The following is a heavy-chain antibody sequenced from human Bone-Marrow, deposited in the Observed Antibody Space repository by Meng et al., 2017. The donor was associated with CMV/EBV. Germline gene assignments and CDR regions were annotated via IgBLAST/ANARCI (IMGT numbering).Heavy chain of an antibody. CDR3: ARDDGSTWAIPY. CDR1: GFTFDDYG. CDR2: INWNGGRT. D-gene: IGHD2-2*01. J-gene: IGHJ1*01. Sequence: GESLKISCAASGFTFDDYGMSWVRQAPGKGLEWVSGINWNGGRTGYADSVKGRFTISRDNAKNSLYLQMKSLRAEDTAVYYCARDDGSTWAIPYWGQGTLVTVSS. V-gene: IGHV3-20*04.